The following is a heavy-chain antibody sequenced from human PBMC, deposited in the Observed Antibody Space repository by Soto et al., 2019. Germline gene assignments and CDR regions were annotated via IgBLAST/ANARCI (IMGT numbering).Heavy chain of an antibody. J-gene: IGHJ3*01. CDR1: GLTISGKKY. CDR3: ATWHEREHAYGV. Sequence: DVQLVESGGGLIQPGESLRLSCAAFGLTISGKKYVAWVRQAPGKGLEWVSALYDVDGSFYADSVKGRFTTSSDSSKTTVYLQMNDLRPDDTAVYYCATWHEREHAYGVWCQGTTVTVSS. V-gene: IGHV3-53*01. D-gene: IGHD1-1*01. CDR2: LYDVDGS.